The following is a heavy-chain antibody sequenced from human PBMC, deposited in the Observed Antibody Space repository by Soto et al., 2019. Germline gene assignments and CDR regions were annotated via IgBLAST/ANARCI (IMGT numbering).Heavy chain of an antibody. CDR2: IIPILGIA. J-gene: IGHJ5*02. V-gene: IGHV1-69*04. Sequence: SVKVSCKASGGTFSSYTSSWVRQAPGQGLEWMGRIIPILGIANYAQKFQGRVTITADKSTSTAHMELSSLRSEDTAVYYCARDRRYCSSTSCSQPHWFDPWGQGTLVTVSS. D-gene: IGHD2-2*01. CDR1: GGTFSSYT. CDR3: ARDRRYCSSTSCSQPHWFDP.